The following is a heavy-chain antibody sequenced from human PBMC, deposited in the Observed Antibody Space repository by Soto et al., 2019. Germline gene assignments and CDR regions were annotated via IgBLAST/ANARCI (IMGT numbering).Heavy chain of an antibody. Sequence: QVQLQESGPGPVRPSQTLSLTCTVSGGSITNGDYYWNWIRQHPGKGLEWIGYINYRGTTFYNPPFKSRFFISVETSKIQFSLNLSSVTAADTAVYFCARDAPGEAPYWGQGTLVTVSS. CDR1: GGSITNGDYY. CDR2: INYRGTT. J-gene: IGHJ4*02. CDR3: ARDAPGEAPY. D-gene: IGHD2-2*01. V-gene: IGHV4-31*03.